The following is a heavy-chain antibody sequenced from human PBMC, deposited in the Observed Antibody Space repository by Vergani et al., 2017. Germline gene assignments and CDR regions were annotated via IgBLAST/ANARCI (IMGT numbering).Heavy chain of an antibody. Sequence: EVQLVQSGAEVKKSGESLKISCQGSPNSFFSHWVAWVRQTPGKGLEWIGIIFPGDSDTRYSPSFQGQVTMSAAKSIETVYLQWRSLKTSDTGTYFCARAYNRGLCHFDYWGQGTRVTVS. CDR3: ARAYNRGLCHFDY. J-gene: IGHJ4*02. D-gene: IGHD3-10*01. CDR1: PNSFFSHW. V-gene: IGHV5-51*03. CDR2: IFPGDSDT.